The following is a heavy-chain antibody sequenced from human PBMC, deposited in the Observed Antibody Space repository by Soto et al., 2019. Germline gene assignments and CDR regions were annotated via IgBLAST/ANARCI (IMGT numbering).Heavy chain of an antibody. V-gene: IGHV4-39*01. CDR1: GGSISSSSYY. Sequence: SETLSLTCTVSGGSISSSSYYWGWIRQPPGKGLEWIGSIYYSESTYYNPSLKSRVTISVDTSKNQFSLKLSSVTAADTAVYYCARRGSITIFGVVIRNWFDPWGQGTLVTVSS. CDR2: IYYSEST. J-gene: IGHJ5*02. D-gene: IGHD3-3*01. CDR3: ARRGSITIFGVVIRNWFDP.